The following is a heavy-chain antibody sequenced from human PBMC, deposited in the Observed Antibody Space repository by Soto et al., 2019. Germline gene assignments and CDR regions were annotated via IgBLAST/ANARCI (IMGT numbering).Heavy chain of an antibody. Sequence: SETLSLTCTVSGGSISSAAYCWSWIRQSPDKGLEWIGHIYDGGTTYSSPSLKGRVTISADTSETQFSLKLSSVSAADTAVYYWARGRIQLWYPFDYWGQGTLVTVSS. CDR2: IYDGGTT. CDR1: GGSISSAAYC. CDR3: ARGRIQLWYPFDY. J-gene: IGHJ4*02. D-gene: IGHD5-18*01. V-gene: IGHV4-30-4*02.